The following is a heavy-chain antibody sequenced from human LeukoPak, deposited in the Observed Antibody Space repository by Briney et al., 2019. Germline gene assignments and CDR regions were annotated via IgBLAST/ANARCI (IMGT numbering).Heavy chain of an antibody. J-gene: IGHJ4*02. V-gene: IGHV3-48*01. CDR1: GFTFSSYS. CDR2: ISSSSSTI. D-gene: IGHD5-12*01. CDR3: ARGYKAGDFDY. Sequence: QTGGSLRLSCAASGFTFSSYSMNWVRQAPGKGLEWVSYISSSSSTIYYADSVKGRSTISRDNAKNSLYLQMNSLRAEDTAVYYCARGYKAGDFDYWGQGTLVTVSS.